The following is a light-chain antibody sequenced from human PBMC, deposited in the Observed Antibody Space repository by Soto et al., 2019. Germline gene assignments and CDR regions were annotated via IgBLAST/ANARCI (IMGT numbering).Light chain of an antibody. Sequence: EIVLTQSPGTLSVSPGERATLSCRASQSVSSNLAWYQQKPGQAPRLLIYGPSSRATGIPDRFSGSGSGTDFTLTISRLEPEDFAVYYCQQYHSTLSWTFGQGTKVDI. J-gene: IGKJ1*01. CDR1: QSVSSN. CDR3: QQYHSTLSWT. V-gene: IGKV3-20*01. CDR2: GPS.